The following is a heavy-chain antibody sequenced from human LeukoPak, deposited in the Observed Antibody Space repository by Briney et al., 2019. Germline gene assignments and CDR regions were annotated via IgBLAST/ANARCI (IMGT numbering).Heavy chain of an antibody. CDR2: VSRNGDTT. CDR3: VKDRDDYGDYAFDY. J-gene: IGHJ4*02. V-gene: IGHV3-23*01. CDR1: GFIFTNYV. Sequence: GGSLRLSCAASGFIFTNYVMGWVRQGPGKGLEWVSSVSRNGDTTYYTNSVKGRFTISRDNSKGTLYLQLNSLRAEDTAVYYCVKDRDDYGDYAFDYWGLRTLVIVSS. D-gene: IGHD4-17*01.